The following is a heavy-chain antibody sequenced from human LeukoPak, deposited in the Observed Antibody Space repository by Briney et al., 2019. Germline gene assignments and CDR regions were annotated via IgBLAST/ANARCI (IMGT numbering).Heavy chain of an antibody. J-gene: IGHJ4*02. V-gene: IGHV5-51*01. D-gene: IGHD5-12*01. CDR3: ARHRRGYSGYVDY. Sequence: GESLKISCKGSGYSFTGYWIGWVRQMPGKGLEWMGIIYPGDSDTRYSPSLQGQVTMSADKSISTAYLQWSSLKASDTAMYYCARHRRGYSGYVDYWGQGTLVTVSS. CDR2: IYPGDSDT. CDR1: GYSFTGYW.